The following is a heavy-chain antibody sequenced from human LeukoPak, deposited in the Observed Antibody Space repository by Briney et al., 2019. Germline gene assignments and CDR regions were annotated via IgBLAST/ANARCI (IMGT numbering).Heavy chain of an antibody. J-gene: IGHJ6*03. CDR1: GYTFTSYD. V-gene: IGHV1-8*01. CDR2: MNPNSGNT. D-gene: IGHD3-3*01. CDR3: ARDSYYDRSYYMDV. Sequence: ASVKVSCKASGYTFTSYDINWVRQATGQGLEWMGWMNPNSGNTGYAQKFQGRVTMTRNTSISTAYMELSSLRSEDTAVYYCARDSYYDRSYYMDVWGIGTTVTVSS.